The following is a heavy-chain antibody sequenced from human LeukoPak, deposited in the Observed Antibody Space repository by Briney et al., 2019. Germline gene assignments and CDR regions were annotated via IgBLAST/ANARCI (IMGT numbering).Heavy chain of an antibody. V-gene: IGHV4-59*08. CDR2: IYYSGST. J-gene: IGHJ6*02. D-gene: IGHD6-6*01. CDR1: GGSISGYY. Sequence: SETLSLTCTVSGGSISGYYWSWIRQPPGKGLEWIGYIYYSGSTNYNPSLKSRVTISVDTSKNQFSLKLSSVTAADTAVYYCARQGLDYYYYGMDVWGQGTTVTVSS. CDR3: ARQGLDYYYYGMDV.